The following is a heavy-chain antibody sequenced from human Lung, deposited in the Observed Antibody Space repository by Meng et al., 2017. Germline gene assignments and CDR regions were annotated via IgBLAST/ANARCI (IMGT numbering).Heavy chain of an antibody. V-gene: IGHV3-15*01. Sequence: GEGVVSGGGLVKPGGSLRRSCVASGFSFTDAWMSWVRQAPGKGLEWVGRIKSNSDGGTTDYAAPVKGRFTISRDDSKNTLYSQMNSLITEDTAVYFCATGAAAADHWGQGTLVTVSS. CDR2: IKSNSDGGTT. CDR1: GFSFTDAW. D-gene: IGHD6-13*01. CDR3: ATGAAAADH. J-gene: IGHJ4*02.